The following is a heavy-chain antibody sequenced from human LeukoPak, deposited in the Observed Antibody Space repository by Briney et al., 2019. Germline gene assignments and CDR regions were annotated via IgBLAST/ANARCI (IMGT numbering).Heavy chain of an antibody. D-gene: IGHD2-15*01. J-gene: IGHJ4*02. Sequence: ASVKVACKASGYTFTRYDINWVRQATGQGLEWMGWVNLKSGNTGSAQKFQGRVTITRDTSINTAYMELSSLRPEDTGVYYCARVDGSPDSWGQGTLVTVSS. CDR3: ARVDGSPDS. V-gene: IGHV1-8*03. CDR1: GYTFTRYD. CDR2: VNLKSGNT.